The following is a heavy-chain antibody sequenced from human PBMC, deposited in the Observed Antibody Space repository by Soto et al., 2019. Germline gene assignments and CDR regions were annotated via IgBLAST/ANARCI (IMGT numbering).Heavy chain of an antibody. J-gene: IGHJ4*02. Sequence: QLRLVQSGAEVREPGSSVKVSCKASGGTFSSYTVTWVRLAPGQGLEWMGGITPTLNIAKYAEKFQGRVTMTADESTSTDNMHLSSLRSEDTAVYFGARGYYSGSNPSSFDYWGQGTLVAVSS. CDR2: ITPTLNIA. CDR1: GGTFSSYT. CDR3: ARGYYSGSNPSSFDY. V-gene: IGHV1-69*01. D-gene: IGHD1-26*01.